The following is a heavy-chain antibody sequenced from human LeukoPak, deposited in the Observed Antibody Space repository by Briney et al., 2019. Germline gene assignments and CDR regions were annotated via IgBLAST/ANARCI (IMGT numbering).Heavy chain of an antibody. CDR2: IYYSGST. Sequence: SETLSLTCTVSGGSFRSSSYYWGWIRQTPGKGLEWIGCIYYSGSTYYNPSLKSRATISVDTSKNRFSLKLSSVTAADTALYYCARHQTKDDYNPCDYWGRGTLVTVSS. D-gene: IGHD5-24*01. V-gene: IGHV4-39*01. J-gene: IGHJ4*02. CDR1: GGSFRSSSYY. CDR3: ARHQTKDDYNPCDY.